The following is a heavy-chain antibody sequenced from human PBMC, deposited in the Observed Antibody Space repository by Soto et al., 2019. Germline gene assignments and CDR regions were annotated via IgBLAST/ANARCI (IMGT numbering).Heavy chain of an antibody. CDR3: AKDMTGSSERYDYIWGSYREDAFDI. D-gene: IGHD3-16*02. J-gene: IGHJ3*02. Sequence: GESLKISCAASGFTFSSYAMSWVRQAPGKGLEWVSAISGSGGSTYYADSVKGRFTISRDNSKNTLYLQMNSLRAEDTAVYYCAKDMTGSSERYDYIWGSYREDAFDIWGQGTMVTVSS. CDR1: GFTFSSYA. CDR2: ISGSGGST. V-gene: IGHV3-23*01.